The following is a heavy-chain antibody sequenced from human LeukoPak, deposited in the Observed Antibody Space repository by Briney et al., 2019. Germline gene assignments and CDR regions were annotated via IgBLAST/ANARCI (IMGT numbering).Heavy chain of an antibody. J-gene: IGHJ6*02. CDR2: ISAHNGHT. Sequence: GASVKVSCKASGHSFANYGFSWVRQAPGQGLEWMGSISAHNGHTNYAQKFQGRVTMTTDTSTTTAYMELRSLSSNDTAVYYCAREVVNYHGSGSFSPRQDYYGMDVWGQGTRVIVSS. CDR1: GHSFANYG. D-gene: IGHD3-10*01. V-gene: IGHV1-18*04. CDR3: AREVVNYHGSGSFSPRQDYYGMDV.